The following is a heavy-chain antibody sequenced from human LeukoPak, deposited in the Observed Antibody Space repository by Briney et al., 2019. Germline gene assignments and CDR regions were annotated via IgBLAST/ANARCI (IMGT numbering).Heavy chain of an antibody. CDR1: GYTFTSNY. CDR2: ISPSGGST. D-gene: IGHD2-2*01. Sequence: ASVKVSCKAFGYTFTSNYMHWVRQAPGQGPEWMGVISPSGGSTTYAQKFQGRVTMTTDTSTSTAYMELRSLRSDDTAVYYCAREIIPAAKGEDDYYYYYMDVWGKGTTVTVSS. J-gene: IGHJ6*03. V-gene: IGHV1-46*01. CDR3: AREIIPAAKGEDDYYYYYMDV.